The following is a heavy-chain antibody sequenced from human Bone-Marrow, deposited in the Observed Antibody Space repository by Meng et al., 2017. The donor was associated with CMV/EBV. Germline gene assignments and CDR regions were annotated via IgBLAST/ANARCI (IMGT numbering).Heavy chain of an antibody. Sequence: ASVKVSCKASGYTFTGYYMHWVRQAPGQGLEWMGWINPNSGGTNYAQKFQGRVTMTRDTSISTAYMELSRLRSDDTAVYYCARGRSLEWLPLPGPYYYYGMDVWGQGTTVTVSS. CDR3: ARGRSLEWLPLPGPYYYYGMDV. D-gene: IGHD3-3*01. CDR1: GYTFTGYY. J-gene: IGHJ6*02. CDR2: INPNSGGT. V-gene: IGHV1-2*02.